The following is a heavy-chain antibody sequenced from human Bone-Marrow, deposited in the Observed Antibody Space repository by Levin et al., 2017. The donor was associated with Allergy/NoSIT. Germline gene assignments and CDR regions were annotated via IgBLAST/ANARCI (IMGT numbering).Heavy chain of an antibody. Sequence: GESLKISCAASGFTFGTYAMTWVRQAPGKGLEWVSGMASGGGTTYDSDSLKGRFTISRDNSKNTLHLQMNNLRVEDTAVYYCARVTGLLFNLGYFDSWGQGTLVTVSS. D-gene: IGHD3-10*01. CDR2: MASGGGTT. CDR1: GFTFGTYA. J-gene: IGHJ4*02. V-gene: IGHV3-23*01. CDR3: ARVTGLLFNLGYFDS.